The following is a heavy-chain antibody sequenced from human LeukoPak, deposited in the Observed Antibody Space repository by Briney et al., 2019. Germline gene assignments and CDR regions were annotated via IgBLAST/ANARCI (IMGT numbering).Heavy chain of an antibody. D-gene: IGHD6-19*01. CDR2: ISGSGGST. CDR1: GFTFSSYA. V-gene: IGHV3-23*01. CDR3: ARPPIAVAGYYFDY. Sequence: GGSLRLSCAASGFTFSSYALSWVRQAPGKGLEWVSAISGSGGSTYYADSVKGRFTISRDNSKNTLYLQMNSLRAEDTAVYYCARPPIAVAGYYFDYWGQGTLVTVSS. J-gene: IGHJ4*02.